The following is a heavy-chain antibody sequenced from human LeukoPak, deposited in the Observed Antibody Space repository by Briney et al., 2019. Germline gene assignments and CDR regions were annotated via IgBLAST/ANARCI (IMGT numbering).Heavy chain of an antibody. Sequence: GRSLRLSCAASGFTFSSSGMHWVRQAPGKGLEWVAVILYDGSNKYYADSVKGRFTISRDNSKNTLYLQMNSLRAEDTAVYYCAKDYSYGSGSYYKSGTSYYYGMDVWGQGTTVTVSS. CDR2: ILYDGSNK. V-gene: IGHV3-30*18. CDR1: GFTFSSSG. D-gene: IGHD3-10*01. CDR3: AKDYSYGSGSYYKSGTSYYYGMDV. J-gene: IGHJ6*02.